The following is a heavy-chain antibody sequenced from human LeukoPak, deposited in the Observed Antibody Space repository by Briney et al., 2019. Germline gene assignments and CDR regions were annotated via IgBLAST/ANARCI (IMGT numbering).Heavy chain of an antibody. V-gene: IGHV3-23*01. CDR2: ITGSGGST. J-gene: IGHJ6*04. CDR3: ARDREVVTAKAQMDV. D-gene: IGHD2-21*02. CDR1: GFTFSSYD. Sequence: GGSLRLSCAASGFTFSSYDMTWVRQAAGKGLEWVSGITGSGGSTYYADSVKGRFTISRDNSKNTLYLQMNSLRAEDTAVYYCARDREVVTAKAQMDVWGKGTTVTVSS.